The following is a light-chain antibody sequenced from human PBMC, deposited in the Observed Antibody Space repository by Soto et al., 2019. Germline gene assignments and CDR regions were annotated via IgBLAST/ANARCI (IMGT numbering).Light chain of an antibody. CDR3: ASCTTSSTYV. Sequence: QSVLTQTASVSGSPGQSIAISCTGTSSDVGGYSYVSWYRQQPGKAPKLVISDVSNRPSGVSDRFSGSKSGNTASLTISGLQTEDEADYYCASCTTSSTYVFGTGTKVPVL. V-gene: IGLV2-14*01. CDR2: DVS. J-gene: IGLJ1*01. CDR1: SSDVGGYSY.